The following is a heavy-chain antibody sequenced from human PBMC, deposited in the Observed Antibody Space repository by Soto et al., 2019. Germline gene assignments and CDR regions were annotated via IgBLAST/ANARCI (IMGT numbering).Heavy chain of an antibody. Sequence: SETLSLTCTVSGGSIRSSSYYWGWIRQPSGKGLEWIGSIYYSGSTYYNPSLKSRVTISVDTSKNQFSLKLSSVTAADTAVYYCARPCLTGDRDAFDIWGQGTMVTVSS. J-gene: IGHJ3*02. CDR2: IYYSGST. D-gene: IGHD7-27*01. V-gene: IGHV4-39*01. CDR1: GGSIRSSSYY. CDR3: ARPCLTGDRDAFDI.